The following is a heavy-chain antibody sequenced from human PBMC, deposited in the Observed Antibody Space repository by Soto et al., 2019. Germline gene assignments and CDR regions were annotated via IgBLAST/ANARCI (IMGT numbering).Heavy chain of an antibody. CDR3: ARGRGDGYNQNWYFDL. CDR1: GGSFSGYY. Sequence: PSETLSLTCAVYGGSFSGYYWSWIRQPPGKGLEWIGEINNGGSSNYNPSLKSRVSMSVGTSNNQFSLKLTSVTAADTAVYYCARGRGDGYNQNWYFDLWGRGTLVTVSS. D-gene: IGHD3-10*01. J-gene: IGHJ2*01. V-gene: IGHV4-34*01. CDR2: INNGGSS.